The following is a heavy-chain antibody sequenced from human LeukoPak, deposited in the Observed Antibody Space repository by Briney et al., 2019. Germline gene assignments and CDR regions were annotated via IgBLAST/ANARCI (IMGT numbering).Heavy chain of an antibody. Sequence: AGGSLRLSCAASGFTFSSHAMSWVRQAPGKGLEWVSRISSGGGTTDYTDSVKGRFTISRDTSKNTLYLQMNGLRAEDTAVYYCAKDRSGSGYFDYWGQGTLVTVSS. V-gene: IGHV3-23*01. CDR2: ISSGGGTT. J-gene: IGHJ4*02. CDR1: GFTFSSHA. CDR3: AKDRSGSGYFDY. D-gene: IGHD3-10*01.